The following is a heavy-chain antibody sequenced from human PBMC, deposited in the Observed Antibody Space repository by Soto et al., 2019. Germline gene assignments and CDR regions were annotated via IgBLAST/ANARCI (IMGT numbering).Heavy chain of an antibody. J-gene: IGHJ4*02. Sequence: SETLSLTCTVSGGSFSPNYWSWIRQPPGKGLEWVGYIYYGGSINYNPSLKSRVTLSVDTSKNQFSLNLTSVTAADTAVYYCARSPTRYHYDFWSGYYHYYFDYWGQGTLVTVSS. D-gene: IGHD3-3*01. V-gene: IGHV4-59*12. CDR1: GGSFSPNY. CDR3: ARSPTRYHYDFWSGYYHYYFDY. CDR2: IYYGGSI.